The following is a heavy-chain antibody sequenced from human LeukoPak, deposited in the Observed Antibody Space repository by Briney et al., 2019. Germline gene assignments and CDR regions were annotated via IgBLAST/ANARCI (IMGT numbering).Heavy chain of an antibody. CDR1: GFTFSTYA. Sequence: PGRSLRLSCAASGFTFSTYAMHWVRQAPGKGLDWVAVISYDGSNKYHADSVQGRFTTSRDNSKNTLYLQMNSLRTEDTAVYYCARGEAEQNDYYYNMDVWGQGTTVTVS. CDR2: ISYDGSNK. V-gene: IGHV3-30-3*01. D-gene: IGHD1-1*01. J-gene: IGHJ6*02. CDR3: ARGEAEQNDYYYNMDV.